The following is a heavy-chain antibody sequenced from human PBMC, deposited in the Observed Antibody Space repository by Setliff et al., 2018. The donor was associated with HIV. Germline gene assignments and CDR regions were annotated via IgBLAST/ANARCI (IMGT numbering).Heavy chain of an antibody. CDR2: IYYSGST. CDR1: GGSITTSTFY. CDR3: ARRHTAFDP. D-gene: IGHD5-18*01. V-gene: IGHV4-39*01. J-gene: IGHJ5*02. Sequence: PSETLSLTCTVSGGSITTSTFYWGWIRQPPEKGLEWIGSIYYSGSTYYNPSLKSRVTISIDTSRNQFSLKLTSVTAADTAMYYCARRHTAFDPWGQGTLVTAPQ.